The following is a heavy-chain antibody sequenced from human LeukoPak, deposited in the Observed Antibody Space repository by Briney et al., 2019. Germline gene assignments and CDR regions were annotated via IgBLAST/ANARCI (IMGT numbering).Heavy chain of an antibody. J-gene: IGHJ4*02. Sequence: GGSLRLSCAASGFTSSRHWMTWARQAPGKGLEWVSVIYSGGSTYYADSVKGRFTISRHNSKNTLYLQMNSLRAEDTAVYYCAREGTYYDSSGYHFPIDYWGQGTLVTVSS. V-gene: IGHV3-53*04. CDR1: GFTSSRHW. CDR2: IYSGGST. CDR3: AREGTYYDSSGYHFPIDY. D-gene: IGHD3-22*01.